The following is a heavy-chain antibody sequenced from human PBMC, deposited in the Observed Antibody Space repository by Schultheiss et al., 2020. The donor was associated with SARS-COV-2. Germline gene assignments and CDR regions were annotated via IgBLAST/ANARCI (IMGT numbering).Heavy chain of an antibody. D-gene: IGHD2-2*01. J-gene: IGHJ6*02. CDR3: ARGRESQWYQLLWGYYYGMDV. V-gene: IGHV3-33*08. CDR1: GFTFSSYG. CDR2: IWYDGSNK. Sequence: GGSLRLSCAASGFTFSSYGMHWVRQAPGKGLEWVAVIWYDGSNKYYADSVKGRFTISRDNSKNTLYLQMNSLRAEDTAVYYCARGRESQWYQLLWGYYYGMDVWGQGTTVTVSS.